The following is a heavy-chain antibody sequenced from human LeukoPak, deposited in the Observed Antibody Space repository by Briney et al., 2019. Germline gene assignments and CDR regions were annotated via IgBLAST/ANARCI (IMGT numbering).Heavy chain of an antibody. Sequence: SETLSLTCTVSGGSISSSYWSWIRQPPGKGLEWIGSIYYSGSTYYNPSLKSRVTISVDTSKNQFSLKLSSVTAADTAVYYCARLLGSGNFDYWGQGTLVTVSS. V-gene: IGHV4-59*12. D-gene: IGHD3-10*01. CDR3: ARLLGSGNFDY. J-gene: IGHJ4*02. CDR1: GGSISSSY. CDR2: IYYSGST.